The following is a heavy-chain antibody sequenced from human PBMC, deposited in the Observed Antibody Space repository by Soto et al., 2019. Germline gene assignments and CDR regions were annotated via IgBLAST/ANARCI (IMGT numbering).Heavy chain of an antibody. J-gene: IGHJ3*02. Sequence: ASVKVSCNASGYTFTGYYMHLVRQAPGQGLEWMGWINPNSGGTNYAQKFQGWVTMTRDTSISTAYMELSRLRSDDTAVYYCARGTYYDILTGSRGTDAFDIWGQGTMVT. CDR1: GYTFTGYY. D-gene: IGHD3-9*01. CDR2: INPNSGGT. CDR3: ARGTYYDILTGSRGTDAFDI. V-gene: IGHV1-2*04.